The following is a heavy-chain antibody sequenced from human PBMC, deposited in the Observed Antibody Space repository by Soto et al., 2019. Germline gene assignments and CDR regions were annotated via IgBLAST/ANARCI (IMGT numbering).Heavy chain of an antibody. CDR3: ARTFLYDGSGYYYHYFDY. J-gene: IGHJ4*02. D-gene: IGHD3-22*01. V-gene: IGHV4-30-2*01. Sequence: QLQLQESGSGLVKPSQTLTLTCTVSGGSISTDGYSWSWIRQPPGKGLEWIGYIYHSGTTYYNPSLSSRVTFSLDKSRNKFSLKLYSVTAADTAVYSCARTFLYDGSGYYYHYFDYWGQGTLVTVSS. CDR1: GGSISTDGYS. CDR2: IYHSGTT.